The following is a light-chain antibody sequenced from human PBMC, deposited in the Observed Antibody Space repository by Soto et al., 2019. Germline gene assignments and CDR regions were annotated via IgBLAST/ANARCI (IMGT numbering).Light chain of an antibody. CDR2: GAS. CDR3: QQYNNWPRT. CDR1: QSVSRN. V-gene: IGKV3-15*01. Sequence: EIVMKQSPATLSVPPGERATLSCRASQSVSRNLAWYQQKPCQPPRLLMYGASTRATGIPARFSGSGSGTDFTLTISSLQSEDFTIYYCQQYNNWPRTFGQGTKVEIK. J-gene: IGKJ1*01.